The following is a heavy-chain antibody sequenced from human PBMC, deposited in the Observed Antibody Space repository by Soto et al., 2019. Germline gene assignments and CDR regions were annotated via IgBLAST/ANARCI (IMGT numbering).Heavy chain of an antibody. V-gene: IGHV4-39*01. CDR1: GVSISDTSYY. J-gene: IGHJ4*02. CDR3: ARQGSY. CDR2: IYFNGNT. Sequence: QLQLQESGPGLVKPSETLSLTCTVSGVSISDTSYYWGWIRQPPGDGLDWIGTIYFNGNTFYNPSLKSRLTISVDTSSNQFSLRLTSVTAADTAVYYCARQGSYWGQGTLVAVSS.